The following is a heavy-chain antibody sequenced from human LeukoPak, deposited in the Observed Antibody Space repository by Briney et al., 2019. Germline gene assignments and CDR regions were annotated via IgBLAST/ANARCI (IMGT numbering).Heavy chain of an antibody. J-gene: IGHJ5*02. D-gene: IGHD6-13*01. Sequence: PGGSLRLSCAASGFTFSSYWMHWVRQAPGKGLEWVSSISGSGGSTYYADSVKGRFTISRDNSKNTLYLQMNSLRAEDTAVYYCAKDPGYSRSWYDWFDPWGQGTLVTVSS. CDR2: ISGSGGST. V-gene: IGHV3-23*01. CDR3: AKDPGYSRSWYDWFDP. CDR1: GFTFSSYW.